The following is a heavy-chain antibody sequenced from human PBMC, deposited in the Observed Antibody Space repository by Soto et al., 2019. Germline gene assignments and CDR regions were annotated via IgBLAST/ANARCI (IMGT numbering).Heavy chain of an antibody. D-gene: IGHD2-21*02. V-gene: IGHV4-39*01. J-gene: IGHJ4*02. CDR2: IFYSGTT. CDR1: GGSISIGNYY. Sequence: QLQLQESGPGLVKPSETLSLTCAVSGGSISIGNYYWGWIRQSPGKGLEWIGSIFYSGTTYYNPSLKSPVTISVDTSKNQFSLRLTSVTASDTAVYYCAIHTSGGYFYHLEYWGPGTLVTVSS. CDR3: AIHTSGGYFYHLEY.